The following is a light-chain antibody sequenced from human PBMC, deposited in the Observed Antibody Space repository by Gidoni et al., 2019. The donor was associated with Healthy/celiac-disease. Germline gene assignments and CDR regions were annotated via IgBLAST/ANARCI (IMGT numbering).Light chain of an antibody. Sequence: DIKLTQSPSTLSASLGERVTITCRASQSISSWLAWYQQKPGNAPKLLIYKASSLESGVPSRFSGSGSWTEFTLTISSLQPDDFATYYCQQYNSYSWTFGQGTKVEIK. J-gene: IGKJ1*01. CDR2: KAS. V-gene: IGKV1-5*03. CDR3: QQYNSYSWT. CDR1: QSISSW.